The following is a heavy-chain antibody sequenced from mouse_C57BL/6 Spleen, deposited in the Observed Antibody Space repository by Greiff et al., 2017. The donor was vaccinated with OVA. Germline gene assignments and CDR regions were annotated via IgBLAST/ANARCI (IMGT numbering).Heavy chain of an antibody. CDR2: INPSSGYT. D-gene: IGHD4-1*01. J-gene: IGHJ2*01. CDR1: GYTFTSYT. Sequence: QVQLQQSGAELARPGASVKMSCKASGYTFTSYTMHWVKQRPGQGLEWIGYINPSSGYTKYNQKFKDKATLTADKSSSTAYMQLSSLTSEDSAVYYCARGCANFHFDYWGQGTTLTVSS. V-gene: IGHV1-4*01. CDR3: ARGCANFHFDY.